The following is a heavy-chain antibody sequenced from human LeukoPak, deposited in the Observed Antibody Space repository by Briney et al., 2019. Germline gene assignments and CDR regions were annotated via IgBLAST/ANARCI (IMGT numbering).Heavy chain of an antibody. D-gene: IGHD3-3*01. CDR1: GYTLTELS. J-gene: IGHJ4*02. CDR2: FDPEDGET. V-gene: IGHV1-24*01. Sequence: GASVKVSCKVSGYTLTELSMHWVRQAPGKGLEWMGGFDPEDGETIYAQKFQGRVTMTEDASTDTAYMELSSLRSEDTAVYYCATRYDFWSAADYWGQGTLVTVSS. CDR3: ATRYDFWSAADY.